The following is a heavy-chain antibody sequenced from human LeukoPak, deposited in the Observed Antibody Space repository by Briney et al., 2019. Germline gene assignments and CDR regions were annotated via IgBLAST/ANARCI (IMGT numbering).Heavy chain of an antibody. J-gene: IGHJ4*02. CDR1: GFTFSSYG. CDR3: TRDGSSGWYWVDY. D-gene: IGHD6-19*01. CDR2: IWYDGSNK. V-gene: IGHV3-33*01. Sequence: GGSLRLSCAASGFTFSSYGMHWVRQAPGKGLEWVAVIWYDGSNKYYADSVKGRFTISRDNSKNTLYLQMNSLRAEDTAVYYCTRDGSSGWYWVDYWGQGTLVTVSS.